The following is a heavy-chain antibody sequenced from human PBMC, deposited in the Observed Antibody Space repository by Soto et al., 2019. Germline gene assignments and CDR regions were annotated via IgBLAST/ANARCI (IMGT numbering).Heavy chain of an antibody. J-gene: IGHJ6*02. CDR1: GYTFTSYG. V-gene: IGHV1-18*01. CDR3: ARDEGVYDFWSGYIDYGMDV. Sequence: ASVKVSCKASGYTFTSYGISWVRQAPGQGLEWMGWISAYNGNTNYAQKLQGRVTMTTDTSTSTAYMELRSLRSDDTAVYYCARDEGVYDFWSGYIDYGMDVWGQGTTVTVSS. D-gene: IGHD3-3*01. CDR2: ISAYNGNT.